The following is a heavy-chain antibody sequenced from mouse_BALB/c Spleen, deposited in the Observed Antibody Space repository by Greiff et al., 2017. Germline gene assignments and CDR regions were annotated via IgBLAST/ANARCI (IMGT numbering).Heavy chain of an antibody. CDR3: ARSTARYYFDY. V-gene: IGHV5-17*02. D-gene: IGHD1-1*01. J-gene: IGHJ2*01. CDR1: GFTFSSFG. Sequence: EVQVVESGGGLVQPGGSRKLSCAASGFTFSSFGMHWVRQAPEKGLEWVAYISSGSSTIYYADTVKGRFTISRDNPKNTLFLQMTSLRSEDTAMYYCARSTARYYFDYWGQGTTLTVSS. CDR2: ISSGSSTI.